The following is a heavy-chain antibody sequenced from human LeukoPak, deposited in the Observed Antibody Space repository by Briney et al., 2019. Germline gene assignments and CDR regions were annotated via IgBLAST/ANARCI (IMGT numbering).Heavy chain of an antibody. Sequence: ASVKVSCKASGYTFTSYAMHWVRQAPGQRLEWMGWINAGNGNTKYSQKFQGRVTITRDTSTSTVYMELSSLRSEDTAVYYRARGRHVLRFLEWRRLRYNWFDPWGQGTLVTVSS. D-gene: IGHD3-3*01. CDR1: GYTFTSYA. CDR3: ARGRHVLRFLEWRRLRYNWFDP. CDR2: INAGNGNT. V-gene: IGHV1-3*01. J-gene: IGHJ5*02.